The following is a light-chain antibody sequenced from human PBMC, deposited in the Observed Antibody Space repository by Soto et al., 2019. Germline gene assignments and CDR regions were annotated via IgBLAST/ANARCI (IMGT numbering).Light chain of an antibody. CDR1: QSISAW. CDR3: QQYENYWT. CDR2: DAS. V-gene: IGKV1-5*01. Sequence: DIRMTQSPSTLSAHAGDRVTITCRASQSISAWLAWYQQKPGKAPKLLIYDASNLESGVPSRFSGSGSGTEFTLTISNLQPDDFATYYCQQYENYWTFGQVTNVDVK. J-gene: IGKJ1*01.